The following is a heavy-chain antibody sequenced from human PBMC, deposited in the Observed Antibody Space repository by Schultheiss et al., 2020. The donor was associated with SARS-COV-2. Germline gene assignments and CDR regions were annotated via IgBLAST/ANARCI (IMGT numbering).Heavy chain of an antibody. CDR2: INHSGST. D-gene: IGHD6-13*01. V-gene: IGHV4-34*01. Sequence: SETLSLTCTVSGGSISSYYWSWIRQPAGKGLEWIGEINHSGSTNYNPSLKSRVTISVDTSKNQFSLKLSSVTAADTAVYYCARGGAAARDFDYWGQGTLVTVSS. CDR3: ARGGAAARDFDY. J-gene: IGHJ4*02. CDR1: GGSISSYY.